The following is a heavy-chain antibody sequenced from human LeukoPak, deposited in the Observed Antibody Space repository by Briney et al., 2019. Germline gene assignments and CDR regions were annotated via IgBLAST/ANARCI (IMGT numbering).Heavy chain of an antibody. CDR3: ARPSSGLWLTY. Sequence: GGSLRLSCVASGFTVSGVYMSWVRQAPGQGLDWVSVIYSDDSTYYADSVKGRFTISRDNSKNTLNLQMNSLRAEDTAVYYCARPSSGLWLTYWGQGTLVTVSS. CDR2: IYSDDST. D-gene: IGHD5-18*01. CDR1: GFTVSGVY. J-gene: IGHJ4*02. V-gene: IGHV3-53*01.